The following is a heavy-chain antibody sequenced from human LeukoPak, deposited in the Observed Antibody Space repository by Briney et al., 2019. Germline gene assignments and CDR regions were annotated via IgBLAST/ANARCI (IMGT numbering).Heavy chain of an antibody. D-gene: IGHD1-26*01. Sequence: GESLKISCKGSGYIFTSYWIGWVRQLPGKGLEWMGRISPGDSDTKYSPSLQGHVTISADKSSSTAYLQWSSLKASDTAMYYCARSASYLVGHDYWGQGTLVTVSS. CDR1: GYIFTSYW. J-gene: IGHJ4*02. CDR2: ISPGDSDT. CDR3: ARSASYLVGHDY. V-gene: IGHV5-51*01.